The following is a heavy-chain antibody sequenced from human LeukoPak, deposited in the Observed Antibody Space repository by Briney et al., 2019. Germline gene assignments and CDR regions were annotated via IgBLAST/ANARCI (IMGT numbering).Heavy chain of an antibody. J-gene: IGHJ3*02. V-gene: IGHV4-59*11. CDR1: GGSISSHF. D-gene: IGHD3-22*01. CDR2: IDYSGST. CDR3: ARADRSDYYSAPNAFDI. Sequence: PSETLSLTCTVPGGSISSHFWSWIRQSPEKGLEWIGHIDYSGSTNSNPSLKSRVTMSVDTSKNQFSLRLSSVTAADTAVYFCARADRSDYYSAPNAFDIWGQGTMVAVSS.